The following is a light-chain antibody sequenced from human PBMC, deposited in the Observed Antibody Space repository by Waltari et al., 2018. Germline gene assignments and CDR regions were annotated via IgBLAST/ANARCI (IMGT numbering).Light chain of an antibody. CDR1: SSNIGSNY. Sequence: QSVLTQPPSASGTPGQRVTISCSGSSSNIGSNYVYWYQQLPGTAPKLLIYRNNQRPSGFPYRFSGSKSGTSASLASSGLRSEDEADYYCAAWDDSLSGDWVFGGGTKLTVL. J-gene: IGLJ3*02. CDR2: RNN. CDR3: AAWDDSLSGDWV. V-gene: IGLV1-47*01.